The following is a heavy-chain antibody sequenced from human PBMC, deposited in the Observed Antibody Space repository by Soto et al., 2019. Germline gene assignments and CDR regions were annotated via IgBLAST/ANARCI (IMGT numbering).Heavy chain of an antibody. CDR3: AKDYGSSRYFFDY. CDR1: GYSFTSYW. CDR2: IYPGDSDT. V-gene: IGHV5-51*01. D-gene: IGHD6-19*01. J-gene: IGHJ4*02. Sequence: GESLKISCKGTGYSFTSYWISWVRQMPGKGLEWMGIIYPGDSDTRYSPSFQGQVTISADKSISTAYLQWSSLRAEDTAVYYCAKDYGSSRYFFDYWGQGALVTVSS.